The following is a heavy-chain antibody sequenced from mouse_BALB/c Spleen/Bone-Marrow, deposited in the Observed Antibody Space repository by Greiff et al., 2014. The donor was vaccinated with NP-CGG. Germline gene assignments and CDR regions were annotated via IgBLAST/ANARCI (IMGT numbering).Heavy chain of an antibody. CDR3: AREGSRLRGYFDV. D-gene: IGHD1-1*01. J-gene: IGHJ1*01. CDR1: GYTFTSYW. V-gene: IGHV1S132*01. CDR2: IFPGTGTT. Sequence: QVQLQQSGAELVKPGASVKLSCKTSGYTFTSYWIQWVKQRPGQGLGWIGEIFPGTGTTYYNEKFKGKATLTIDTSSCTAYMQLSSLTSEDSAVYFCAREGSRLRGYFDVWGAGTTVTVSS.